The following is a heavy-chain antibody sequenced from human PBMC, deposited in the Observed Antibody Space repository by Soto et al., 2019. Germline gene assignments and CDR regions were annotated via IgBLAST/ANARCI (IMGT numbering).Heavy chain of an antibody. D-gene: IGHD2-2*02. V-gene: IGHV3-49*04. CDR3: TRDAQIVVVPAAILAGYYYYYGMDV. CDR2: IRSKAYGGTT. J-gene: IGHJ6*02. CDR1: GFTFGDYA. Sequence: RRLSCTASGFTFGDYAMSWVRQAPGKGLEWVGFIRSKAYGGTTEYAASVKGRFTISRDDSKSIAYLQMNSLKTEDTAVYYCTRDAQIVVVPAAILAGYYYYYGMDVWGQGTTVTVSS.